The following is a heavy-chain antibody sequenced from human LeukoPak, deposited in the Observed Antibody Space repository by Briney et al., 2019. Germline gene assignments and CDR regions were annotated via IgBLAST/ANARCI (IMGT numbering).Heavy chain of an antibody. J-gene: IGHJ4*02. CDR1: GFTFSSYA. V-gene: IGHV3-30*14. D-gene: IGHD3-10*01. Sequence: PGRSLRLSCAASGFTFSSYAMHWVRQAPGKGLEWVAVISYDGSNKYYADSVKGRFTISRDNSKNTLYLQMNSLRAEDTAVYYCARAHYGSGSYGLDYWGQGTLVTVSS. CDR3: ARAHYGSGSYGLDY. CDR2: ISYDGSNK.